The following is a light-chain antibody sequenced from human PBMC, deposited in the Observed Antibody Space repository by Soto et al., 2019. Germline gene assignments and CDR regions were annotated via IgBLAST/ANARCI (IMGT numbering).Light chain of an antibody. CDR3: QQYVSSPAT. J-gene: IGKJ1*01. CDR2: DIS. CDR1: ESVSNN. V-gene: IGKV3-20*01. Sequence: EIVLTQSPGTLSLSPGERATLSCRASESVSNNLAWYQQKPGQAPRLLIFDISSRATGIPDRFSGSGSGTDFTLTISRLEPEDFAVYYCQQYVSSPATFGQGTKVDIK.